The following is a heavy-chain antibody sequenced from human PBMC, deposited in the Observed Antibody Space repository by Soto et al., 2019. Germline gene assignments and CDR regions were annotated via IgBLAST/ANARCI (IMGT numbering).Heavy chain of an antibody. CDR2: VGGSGDST. CDR3: AKSPLGYCSGGSCYPPHYFDY. D-gene: IGHD2-15*01. V-gene: IGHV3-23*01. CDR1: GFTFSNYA. Sequence: EVQLLDSGGGLVQPGGSLRLSCAASGFTFSNYAMSWVRQAPGKGLEWVSGVGGSGDSTYYADSVKGRFTISRDNSKDTPHLQMNSLRAEDTAVYYCAKSPLGYCSGGSCYPPHYFDYWGQGTLVTVSS. J-gene: IGHJ4*02.